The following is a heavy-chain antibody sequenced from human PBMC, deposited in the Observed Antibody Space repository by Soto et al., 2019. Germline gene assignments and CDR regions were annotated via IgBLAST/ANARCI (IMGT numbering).Heavy chain of an antibody. J-gene: IGHJ5*02. CDR2: IYYSGST. CDR3: ARLLEDCSGGSCYSGWFDP. CDR1: GGTISSSSYY. D-gene: IGHD2-15*01. Sequence: SETQSLTSTVSGGTISSSSYYWGWIRQPPGKGLEWIGSIYYSGSTYYNPSLKSRVTISVDTSKNQFSLKLSSVTAADTAVYYCARLLEDCSGGSCYSGWFDPWGQGTLVTVSS. V-gene: IGHV4-39*01.